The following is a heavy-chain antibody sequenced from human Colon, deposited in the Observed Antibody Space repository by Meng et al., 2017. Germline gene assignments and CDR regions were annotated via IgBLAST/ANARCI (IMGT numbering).Heavy chain of an antibody. J-gene: IGHJ5*02. CDR2: INHSGST. CDR1: GGSLSSDTYY. CDR3: ARGLNEGGLAHNWFDP. D-gene: IGHD1-1*01. V-gene: IGHV4-31*03. Sequence: QVQLHESGPGLVKPSQNLSLTCTVSGGSLSSDTYYWTWIRQDPGKGLEWIGIINHSGSTYYNPSLKSRVTMSLDTSKQQFSLKLISVTAADTAVYFCARGLNEGGLAHNWFDPWGQGTLVTVSS.